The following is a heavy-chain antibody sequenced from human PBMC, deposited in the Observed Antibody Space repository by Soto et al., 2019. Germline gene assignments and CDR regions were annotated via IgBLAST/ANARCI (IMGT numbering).Heavy chain of an antibody. CDR1: GGTFSSYT. CDR2: IIPILGIA. CDR3: ARDTSSYGDYRFDY. D-gene: IGHD4-17*01. Sequence: QVQLVQSGAELKKPGSSVKVSCKASGGTFSSYTISWVRQAPGQGLEWMGRIIPILGIANCAQKFQGRVTITADKSTGTAYMELSSLRSEDTAVYYCARDTSSYGDYRFDYWGQGTLVTVSS. V-gene: IGHV1-69*08. J-gene: IGHJ4*02.